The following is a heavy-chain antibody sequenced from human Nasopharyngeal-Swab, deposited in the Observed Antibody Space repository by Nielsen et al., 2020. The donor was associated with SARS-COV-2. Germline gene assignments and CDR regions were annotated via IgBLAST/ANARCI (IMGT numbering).Heavy chain of an antibody. V-gene: IGHV4-59*01. CDR1: GGSISSYY. CDR2: IYYSGST. Sequence: SETLSLTCTVSGGSISSYYWSWIRQPPGKGLEWIGYIYYSGSTNYNPSLKSRVTISVDTSKNQFSLKLSSVTAADTAVYYCARLYCSGGSCYHDYWGQGTLVTVSS. D-gene: IGHD2-15*01. J-gene: IGHJ4*02. CDR3: ARLYCSGGSCYHDY.